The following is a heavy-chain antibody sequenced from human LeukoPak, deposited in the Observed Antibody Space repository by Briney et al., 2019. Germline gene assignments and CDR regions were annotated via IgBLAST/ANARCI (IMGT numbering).Heavy chain of an antibody. V-gene: IGHV3-21*01. CDR1: GFTFSSYS. D-gene: IGHD2-2*01. CDR3: ARDGDIVIIPADLDY. CDR2: ISGSSSYI. Sequence: GSLRLSCAASGFTFSSYSMNWVRQAPGKGLAWVSSISGSSSYIYYADSVRGRFTISRDNTKNSLYLQMNSLTAEDTAVYYCARDGDIVIIPADLDYWGQGTLVTVSS. J-gene: IGHJ4*02.